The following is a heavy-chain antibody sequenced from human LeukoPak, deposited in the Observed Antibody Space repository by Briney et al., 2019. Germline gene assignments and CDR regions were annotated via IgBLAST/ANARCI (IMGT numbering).Heavy chain of an antibody. CDR1: GFTFSAYY. Sequence: GSLRLSCAASGFTFSAYYMSWIRQAPGKGLEWVSYITSGSLYTNYADSVKGRFTISRDNAKNSLYLQMNSLRAEDTAVYYCARGMYDYGDSLATSYFDFWGQGALVTVSS. CDR3: ARGMYDYGDSLATSYFDF. CDR2: ITSGSLYT. J-gene: IGHJ4*02. V-gene: IGHV3-11*05. D-gene: IGHD4-17*01.